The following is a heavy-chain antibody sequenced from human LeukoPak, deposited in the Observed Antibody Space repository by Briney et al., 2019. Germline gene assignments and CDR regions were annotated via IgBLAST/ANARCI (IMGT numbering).Heavy chain of an antibody. D-gene: IGHD3-3*01. J-gene: IGHJ4*02. V-gene: IGHV1-24*01. Sequence: GASVKVSCKVSGYTLTALSMNWVRQAPGKGLEWMGGFDPDDGETIYAQKFPGRVTMTEDTSTDTAYTELSSLRSEDTAVYYCATVPSMAGVVIRPLLFWGQGTLVTVSS. CDR2: FDPDDGET. CDR1: GYTLTALS. CDR3: ATVPSMAGVVIRPLLF.